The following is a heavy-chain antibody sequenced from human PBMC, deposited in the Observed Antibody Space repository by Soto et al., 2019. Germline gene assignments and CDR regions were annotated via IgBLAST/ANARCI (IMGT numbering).Heavy chain of an antibody. CDR1: GGTFSSYA. CDR2: IIPIFGTA. D-gene: IGHD3-22*01. CDR3: AYYYDSRGYSEYYYYGMDV. Sequence: QVQLVQSGAEVKKPGSSVKVSCKASGGTFSSYAISWVRQAPGQGLEWMGGIIPIFGTANYAQKFQGTVTITADESTSTAYMELNSLRSEDTAVYYCAYYYDSRGYSEYYYYGMDVWGQGTTVTVSS. V-gene: IGHV1-69*01. J-gene: IGHJ6*02.